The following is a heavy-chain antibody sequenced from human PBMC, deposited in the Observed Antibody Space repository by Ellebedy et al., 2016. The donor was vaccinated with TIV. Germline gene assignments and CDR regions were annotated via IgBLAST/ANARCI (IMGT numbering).Heavy chain of an antibody. V-gene: IGHV3-33*01. Sequence: GESLKISCAASGLTFSRYGMHLIRQAPDKVLGWVAVIWYEGSIKYLADSVKGRFTISRDNFNNTLYLQMNSLRAEDTAVYWCASWDFDYWGQGTLVTVSS. CDR1: GLTFSRYG. CDR2: IWYEGSIK. D-gene: IGHD7-27*01. J-gene: IGHJ4*02. CDR3: ASWDFDY.